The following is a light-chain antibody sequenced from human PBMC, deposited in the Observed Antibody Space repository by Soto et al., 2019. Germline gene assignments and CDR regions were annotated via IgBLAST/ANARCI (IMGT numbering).Light chain of an antibody. CDR1: QAISTS. CDR2: PAS. CDR3: QHLRTYPFS. J-gene: IGKJ2*03. Sequence: DIQLTQSPSFLSASVGDRVTESCRASQAISTSLAWFQQKAGKVPQLLVYPASTLQDGLPTRFSGSGSGTYFTLTINTLQAEDFATYYCQHLRTYPFSFGPGTTLAIK. V-gene: IGKV1-9*01.